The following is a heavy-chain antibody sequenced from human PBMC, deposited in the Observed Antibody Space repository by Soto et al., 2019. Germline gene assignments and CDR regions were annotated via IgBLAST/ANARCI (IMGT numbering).Heavy chain of an antibody. CDR3: ARVAPYYYDSSGLYAFDI. D-gene: IGHD3-22*01. V-gene: IGHV3-23*01. Sequence: GRLRLSCAASVFTFSSYAMSWVRQAPGKGLEWVSAISGSGGSTYYADSVKGRFTISRDNSKNTLYLQMNSLRAEDTAVYYCARVAPYYYDSSGLYAFDIWGQGTMVTVSS. J-gene: IGHJ3*02. CDR1: VFTFSSYA. CDR2: ISGSGGST.